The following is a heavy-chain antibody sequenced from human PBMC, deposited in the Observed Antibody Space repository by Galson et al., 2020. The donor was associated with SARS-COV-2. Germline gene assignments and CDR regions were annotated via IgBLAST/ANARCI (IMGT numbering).Heavy chain of an antibody. V-gene: IGHV3-7*03. D-gene: IGHD6-19*01. CDR1: GFTFSSYW. CDR3: ARDSIAVPQGNDYYYYGMDV. Sequence: TGGSLRLSCAASGFTFSSYWMSWVRQAPGKGLEWVANIKQDGSEKYYVDSVKGRFTISRDNAKNSLYLQMNSLRAEDTAVYYCARDSIAVPQGNDYYYYGMDVWGQGTTVTVSS. J-gene: IGHJ6*02. CDR2: IKQDGSEK.